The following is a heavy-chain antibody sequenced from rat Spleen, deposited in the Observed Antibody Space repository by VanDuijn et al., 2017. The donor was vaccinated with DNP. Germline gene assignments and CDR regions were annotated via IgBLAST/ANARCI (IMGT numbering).Heavy chain of an antibody. Sequence: EVQLVESGGGLVQPGRSLKLSCAASGFTFSAYYMAWVRQAPAKGLEWVAYIGSPAYAPYYTDSVKGRFAISRDNAYSTLYLQMDSLRSEDTATYYCTTGGNNPFPYWGQGTLVTVSS. CDR3: TTGGNNPFPY. CDR2: IGSPAYAP. V-gene: IGHV5-27*01. J-gene: IGHJ3*01. CDR1: GFTFSAYY. D-gene: IGHD1-10*01.